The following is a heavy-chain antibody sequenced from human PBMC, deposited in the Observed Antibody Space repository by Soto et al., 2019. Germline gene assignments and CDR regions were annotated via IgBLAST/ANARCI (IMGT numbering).Heavy chain of an antibody. V-gene: IGHV4-59*08. Sequence: SETLSLTCTVSGGSISSYYWIWIRQPPGKGLEWIGYIYYSGSTNYNPSLKSRVTISVDTSKNQFSLKLSSVTAADTAVYYCARQTPGTTSSWFDPWCQGTLVNVSS. J-gene: IGHJ5*02. CDR1: GGSISSYY. CDR2: IYYSGST. D-gene: IGHD1-7*01. CDR3: ARQTPGTTSSWFDP.